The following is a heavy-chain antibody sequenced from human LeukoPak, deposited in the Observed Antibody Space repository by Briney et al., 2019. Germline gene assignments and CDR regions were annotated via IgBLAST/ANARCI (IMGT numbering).Heavy chain of an antibody. J-gene: IGHJ5*02. CDR1: GSNFGNFA. V-gene: IGHV3-23*01. CDR2: MIGTGDT. Sequence: GGSLRLSCVASGSNFGNFAVTWVRQAPGKGLEWVSGMIGTGDTYYADSVKGRFTMFRDYSRTTLYLQMNNLIFEDTAIYYCAKDMHYNDGRWEFDPWGQGTLVTVSS. CDR3: AKDMHYNDGRWEFDP. D-gene: IGHD5-24*01.